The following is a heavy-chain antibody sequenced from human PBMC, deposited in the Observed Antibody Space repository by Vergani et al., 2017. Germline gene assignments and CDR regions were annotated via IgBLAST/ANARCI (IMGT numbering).Heavy chain of an antibody. CDR3: AKKGFCVTSSSCTTPMDTLQY. J-gene: IGHJ4*02. V-gene: IGHV3-23*01. CDR1: GFSFSDYA. CDR2: ISGSGSTT. Sequence: EVQLLESGGGLVQPGGSLRLSCAASGFSFSDYAMSWVRQAPGKGLEWVAAISGSGSTTYYADSVKGRFTVSRDNSKNTLFLQMNSLRAEDTAVYYCAKKGFCVTSSSCTTPMDTLQYWGQGALVTVSS. D-gene: IGHD2-2*01.